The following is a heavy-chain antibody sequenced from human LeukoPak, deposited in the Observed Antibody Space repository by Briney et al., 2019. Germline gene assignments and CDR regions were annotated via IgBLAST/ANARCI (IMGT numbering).Heavy chain of an antibody. V-gene: IGHV4-34*01. CDR1: GGSFSGYY. Sequence: SETLSLTCAVYGGSFSGYYWSWIRQPPGKGLEWIGEINHSGSTNYNPSLKSRVTISVDTSKNQFSLKLGSVTAADTAVYYCARGALLWFGESTNYFDYWGQGTLVTVSS. CDR3: ARGALLWFGESTNYFDY. D-gene: IGHD3-10*01. J-gene: IGHJ4*02. CDR2: INHSGST.